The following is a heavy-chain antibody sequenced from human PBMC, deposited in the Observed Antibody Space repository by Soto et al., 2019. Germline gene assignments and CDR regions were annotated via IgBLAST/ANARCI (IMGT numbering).Heavy chain of an antibody. CDR2: VNGGNGNT. CDR1: GYTFTSFS. J-gene: IGHJ5*02. V-gene: IGHV1-18*01. Sequence: GASREVSCKASGYTFTSFSIPWVRPAPRKKLGWMGWVNGGNGNTNYGQELQARVTMTTDTSTSTAYMALRSLRSDDTAVYYCARDHFFRPLTYYDILTGHGSGSYYLPSRSSGWFDPWGQGTLVTVSS. D-gene: IGHD3-9*01. CDR3: ARDHFFRPLTYYDILTGHGSGSYYLPSRSSGWFDP.